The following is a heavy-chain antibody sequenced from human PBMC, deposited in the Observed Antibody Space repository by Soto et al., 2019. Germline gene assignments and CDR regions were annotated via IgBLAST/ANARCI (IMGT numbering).Heavy chain of an antibody. D-gene: IGHD3-10*01. J-gene: IGHJ4*02. Sequence: GGSLRLSCAASGFTFSSYAMSWVRQAPGKGLEWVSAISGSGGSTYYADSVKGRFTISRDNSKNTLYLQMNSLRAEDTAVYYCAKVRNYYGSGSYYADYWGQGTLVTVSS. CDR2: ISGSGGST. CDR1: GFTFSSYA. V-gene: IGHV3-23*01. CDR3: AKVRNYYGSGSYYADY.